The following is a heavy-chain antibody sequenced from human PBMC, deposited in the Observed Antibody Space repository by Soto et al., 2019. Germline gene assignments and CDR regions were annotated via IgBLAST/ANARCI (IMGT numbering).Heavy chain of an antibody. CDR2: ISGSGGIT. J-gene: IGHJ4*02. V-gene: IGHV3-23*01. Sequence: EVQLLESGGGLVQPGGSLRLSCAASGFTFSNYAMNWVRQAPGKGPEWVSVISGSGGITYYADSVKGRFTISRDNSKNTLYLQMNSLRAEDTAVYYCAKAQLKDGDYLCVNWGQGTLVTVSS. CDR3: AKAQLKDGDYLCVN. CDR1: GFTFSNYA. D-gene: IGHD4-17*01.